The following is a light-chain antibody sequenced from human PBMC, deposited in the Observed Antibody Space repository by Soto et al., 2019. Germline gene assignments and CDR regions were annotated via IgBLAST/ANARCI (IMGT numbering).Light chain of an antibody. J-gene: IGKJ4*01. CDR1: QGIGNY. CDR3: LQQNSFPQS. CDR2: AAS. Sequence: DIQMTQSPSSLSASVGDRVTIICRASQGIGNYVGWYQQKPGKAPKRLIYAASNLESGVPPRFSGSGSGTVFTLTISTLQPEDCAVYYCLQQNSFPQSFGGGTTVEIK. V-gene: IGKV1-17*01.